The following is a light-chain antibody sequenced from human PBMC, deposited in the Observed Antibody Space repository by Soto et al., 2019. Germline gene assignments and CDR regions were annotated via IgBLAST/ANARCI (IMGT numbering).Light chain of an antibody. CDR3: QQLYIFPLT. V-gene: IGKV1-9*01. J-gene: IGKJ5*01. CDR1: QGISSF. Sequence: DIHLTQSPSFLSASVGDRVTITCRASQGISSFLAWYQQKPGKAPNLLMYGASTLQSGVPSRFSGGESGTEYTLTISSLQPEDSATYYCQQLYIFPLTFGQGTRLEIK. CDR2: GAS.